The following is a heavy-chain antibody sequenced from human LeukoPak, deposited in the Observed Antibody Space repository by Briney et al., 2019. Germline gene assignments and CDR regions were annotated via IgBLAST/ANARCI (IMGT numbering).Heavy chain of an antibody. V-gene: IGHV3-30*03. CDR2: ISHDGNSR. CDR1: GFTFSTYG. Sequence: GGSLRLSCAASGFTFSTYGMHWVRQAPGKGRGWVSLISHDGNSRKYADSVKGRFIVSRDNSKNTLYLQMNSLRSEDTAVYYCASDSAWNLHGGYLDHWGQGTLVSVSS. J-gene: IGHJ4*02. D-gene: IGHD2-15*01. CDR3: ASDSAWNLHGGYLDH.